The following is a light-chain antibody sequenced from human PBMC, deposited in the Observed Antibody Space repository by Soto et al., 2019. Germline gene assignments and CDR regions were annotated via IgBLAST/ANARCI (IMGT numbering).Light chain of an antibody. CDR3: QHYNYWPPKT. V-gene: IGKV3-15*01. CDR2: GAY. CDR1: QSVGSG. Sequence: EIVMTQSPATLSVSPGERATLSCRASQSVGSGLSWYQQKPGQAPRLLIYGAYTRATGIPARFSGSGSGTDFTLTISSLQSEDFAVYYCQHYNYWPPKTFGQGTKVDI. J-gene: IGKJ1*01.